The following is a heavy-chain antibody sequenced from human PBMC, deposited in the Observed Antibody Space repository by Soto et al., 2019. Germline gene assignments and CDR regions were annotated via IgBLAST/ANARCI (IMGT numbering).Heavy chain of an antibody. CDR1: GGTFSSYA. CDR3: ASCYPPGWSPPGYFDY. V-gene: IGHV1-69*13. CDR2: IIPIFGTA. D-gene: IGHD1-26*01. J-gene: IGHJ4*02. Sequence: GASVKVSCKASGGTFSSYAISWVRQAPGQGLEWMGGIIPIFGTANYAQKFQGRVTITADESTGTAYMELSSLRSEDTAVYYCASCYPPGWSPPGYFDYWGQGTLVTVSS.